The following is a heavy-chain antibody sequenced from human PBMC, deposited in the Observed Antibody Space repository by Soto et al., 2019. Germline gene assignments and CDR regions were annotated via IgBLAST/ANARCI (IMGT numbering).Heavy chain of an antibody. V-gene: IGHV4-34*01. CDR1: GGSFSGYY. CDR3: ARVGRKYQLLGIVRYFDY. Sequence: SETLSLTCAVYGGSFSGYYWSWIRQPPGKGLEWIGEINHSGSTNYNPSLKSRVTISVDTSKNQFSLKLSSVTAADTAVYYCARVGRKYQLLGIVRYFDYWGQGTLVTVSS. J-gene: IGHJ4*02. D-gene: IGHD2-2*01. CDR2: INHSGST.